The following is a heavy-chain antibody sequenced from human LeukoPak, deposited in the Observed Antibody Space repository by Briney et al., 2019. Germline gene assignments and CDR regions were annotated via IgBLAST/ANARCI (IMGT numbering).Heavy chain of an antibody. CDR2: ISGSGGST. D-gene: IGHD3-10*01. J-gene: IGHJ4*02. CDR1: GFTFSSYG. V-gene: IGHV3-23*01. CDR3: AKGLGSGVRGTFDY. Sequence: GGTLRLSCAASGFTFSSYGMSWVRQAPGKGLEWVSAISGSGGSTYYADSVKGRFTISRDNSKNTLYLQMNSLRADDTAGYYCAKGLGSGVRGTFDYWGQGTLVPVSS.